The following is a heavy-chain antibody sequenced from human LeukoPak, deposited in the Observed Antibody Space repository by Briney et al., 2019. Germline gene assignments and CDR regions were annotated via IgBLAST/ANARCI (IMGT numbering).Heavy chain of an antibody. Sequence: GGSLRLSCVAYGFTLTDYYMCWIRQAPGRGLEWVSDISGSGRNVYYGDSVKGRFTISRDNANNSLYLQMNNLRAEDTAVYYCARSIGYYYTMDVWGQGTTVTVSS. CDR1: GFTLTDYY. J-gene: IGHJ6*02. CDR2: ISGSGRNV. D-gene: IGHD3-22*01. CDR3: ARSIGYYYTMDV. V-gene: IGHV3-11*01.